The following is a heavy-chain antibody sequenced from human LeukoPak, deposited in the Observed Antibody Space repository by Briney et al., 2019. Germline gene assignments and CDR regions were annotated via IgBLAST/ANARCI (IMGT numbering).Heavy chain of an antibody. CDR3: ARDGYYYDSSGYGLDY. CDR1: GGSMNQYY. V-gene: IGHV4-4*07. J-gene: IGHJ4*02. D-gene: IGHD3-22*01. CDR2: IYSTGTT. Sequence: SETLSLTCTVSGGSMNQYYWSWIRQPAGKGLEWIGRIYSTGTTYYKPSLKSRVTMSVDTSKNQFSLKLSSVTAADTAVYYCARDGYYYDSSGYGLDYWGQGTLVTVSS.